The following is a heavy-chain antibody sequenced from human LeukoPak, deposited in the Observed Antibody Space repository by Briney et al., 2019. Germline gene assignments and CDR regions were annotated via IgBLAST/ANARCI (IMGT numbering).Heavy chain of an antibody. CDR1: GDSIRSHW. Sequence: SETLSLTCAVSGDSIRSHWYSWVRQSPGKGLEWIAEVSRDGATNYNPSLKSRVTISLDVSKNHLSLKLSSVTAADTAVYYCASQTLYGYVWGPAWGQGALVTVSS. V-gene: IGHV4-4*02. D-gene: IGHD3-16*01. CDR3: ASQTLYGYVWGPA. J-gene: IGHJ5*02. CDR2: VSRDGAT.